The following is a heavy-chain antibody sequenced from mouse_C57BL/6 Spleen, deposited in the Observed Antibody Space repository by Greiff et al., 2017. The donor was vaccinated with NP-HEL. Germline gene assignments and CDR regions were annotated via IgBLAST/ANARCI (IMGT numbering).Heavy chain of an antibody. CDR2: ISSGSSTI. J-gene: IGHJ4*01. V-gene: IGHV5-17*01. CDR3: ARGATVPAMDY. D-gene: IGHD1-1*01. CDR1: GFTFSDYG. Sequence: EVKLMESGGGLVKPGGSLKLSCAASGFTFSDYGMHWVRQAPEKGLEWVAYISSGSSTIYYADTVKGRFTISRDNAKNTLFLQMTSLRSEDTAMYYCARGATVPAMDYWGQGTSVTVSS.